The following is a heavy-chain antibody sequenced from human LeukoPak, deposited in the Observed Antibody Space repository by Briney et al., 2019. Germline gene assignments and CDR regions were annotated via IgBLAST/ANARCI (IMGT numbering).Heavy chain of an antibody. D-gene: IGHD3-10*01. CDR2: IRSKANSYAT. V-gene: IGHV3-73*01. J-gene: IGHJ4*02. Sequence: QPGGSLRLSCAASGFTFSGSAMHWVRQASGKGLEWVGRIRSKANSYATAYAASVKGRFTISRDDSKNTAYLQMNSLKTEDTAVYYCTRRDYGSGSFDYWGQGTLVTVSS. CDR3: TRRDYGSGSFDY. CDR1: GFTFSGSA.